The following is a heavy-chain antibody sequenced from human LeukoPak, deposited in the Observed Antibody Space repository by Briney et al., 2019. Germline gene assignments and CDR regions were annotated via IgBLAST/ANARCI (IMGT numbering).Heavy chain of an antibody. Sequence: SETLSLTCTVSGGSFISYYWSWIRQPPGKELEWIGYIYYSGSTNYNPSLKSRVTISVDVSKNQFSLKLRSVTAADTAVYYCARGAVAGRYLIEYWGQGTLVTVSS. CDR1: GGSFISYY. D-gene: IGHD6-19*01. V-gene: IGHV4-59*01. J-gene: IGHJ4*02. CDR3: ARGAVAGRYLIEY. CDR2: IYYSGST.